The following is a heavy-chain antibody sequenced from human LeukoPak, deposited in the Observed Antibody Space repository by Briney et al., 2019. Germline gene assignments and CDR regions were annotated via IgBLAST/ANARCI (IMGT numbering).Heavy chain of an antibody. V-gene: IGHV3-21*01. CDR2: ISSSSSYI. J-gene: IGHJ4*02. Sequence: KPGGSLRLSCAASGFTFSSYSMNWVRQAPGKALEWVSSISSSSSYIYYADSVKGRFTISRDNAKNSLNLQMNSLRAEDTAVYYCARRYCSGGSCYTFDYWGQGTLVTVSS. CDR3: ARRYCSGGSCYTFDY. D-gene: IGHD2-15*01. CDR1: GFTFSSYS.